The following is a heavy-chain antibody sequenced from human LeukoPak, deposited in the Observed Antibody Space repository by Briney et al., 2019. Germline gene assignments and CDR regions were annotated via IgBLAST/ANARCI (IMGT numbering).Heavy chain of an antibody. CDR2: ISGSGGST. D-gene: IGHD1-26*01. J-gene: IGHJ4*02. CDR3: ARSPGILGTNYFDY. V-gene: IGHV3-23*01. CDR1: GFTFSSYA. Sequence: GSLRLSCAASGFTFSSYAMSWVRQAPGKGLEWVSAISGSGGSTYYADSVKGRFTISGDNSKNTLYLQMNSLRAEDTSVYYCARSPGILGTNYFDYWGQGTLVTVSS.